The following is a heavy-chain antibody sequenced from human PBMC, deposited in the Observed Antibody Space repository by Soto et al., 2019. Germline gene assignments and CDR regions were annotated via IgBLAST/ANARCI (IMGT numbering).Heavy chain of an antibody. D-gene: IGHD3-9*01. Sequence: ASVKVSCKASGYTFTSYDINWVRQATGQGLEWMGWMNPNSGNTGYAQKFQGRVTMTRNTSMSTAYMELSSLRSEDTAVYYCARLTAYYDILTGYYKKYYYYGMDVWGQGTTVTVSS. CDR2: MNPNSGNT. CDR3: ARLTAYYDILTGYYKKYYYYGMDV. J-gene: IGHJ6*02. V-gene: IGHV1-8*01. CDR1: GYTFTSYD.